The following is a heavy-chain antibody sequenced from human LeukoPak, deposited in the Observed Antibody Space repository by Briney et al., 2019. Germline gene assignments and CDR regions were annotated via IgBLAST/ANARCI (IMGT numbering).Heavy chain of an antibody. CDR3: ARAIRSSNWYPVDS. CDR1: GDSVSSNSAA. D-gene: IGHD6-13*01. J-gene: IGHJ4*02. V-gene: IGHV6-1*01. CDR2: TYYRSKWFN. Sequence: SQTLSLTCAISGDSVSSNSAALNWIRQSPSRGLEWLGRTYYRSKWFNDYAVSVKSRITINPDTSKNQFSLQLNSVTPEDTAVYYCARAIRSSNWYPVDSWGQGTLVTVSS.